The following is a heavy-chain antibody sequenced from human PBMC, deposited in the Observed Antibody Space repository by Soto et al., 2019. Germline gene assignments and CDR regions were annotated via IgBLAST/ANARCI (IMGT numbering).Heavy chain of an antibody. V-gene: IGHV1-46*01. CDR3: ARGISTTRYYYYYGMDV. Sequence: XSVKVSCQASGYSRTSYYLHWVRQAPGQGPEWMGIINPSGGITNDAQKFQDRVTMTSDTSTSTVYMELSSLRSEDTAVYYCARGISTTRYYYYYGMDVWGQGTTVTVSS. J-gene: IGHJ6*02. CDR2: INPSGGIT. CDR1: GYSRTSYY. D-gene: IGHD2-2*01.